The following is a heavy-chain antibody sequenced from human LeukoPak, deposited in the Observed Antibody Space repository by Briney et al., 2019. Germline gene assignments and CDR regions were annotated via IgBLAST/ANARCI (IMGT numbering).Heavy chain of an antibody. CDR3: ARPCVRGVITLDY. CDR2: INAGNGNT. Sequence: ASVKVSCKASGYTFTSYAMHWVRQAPGQRLEWMGWINAGNGNTKYSQKFQGRVTITRDTSASTAYMELSSLRSEDTAVYYCARPCVRGVITLDYWGQGTLVTVSS. J-gene: IGHJ4*02. V-gene: IGHV1-3*01. D-gene: IGHD3-10*02. CDR1: GYTFTSYA.